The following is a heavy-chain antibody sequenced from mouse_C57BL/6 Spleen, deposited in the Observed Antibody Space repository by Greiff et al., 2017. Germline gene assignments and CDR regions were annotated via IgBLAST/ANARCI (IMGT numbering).Heavy chain of an antibody. CDR1: GFSLTSYG. J-gene: IGHJ1*03. Sequence: VQLQQSGPGLVAPSQCLSITCTVSGFSLTSYGVSWVRQPPGKGLEWLGVIWGDGSTNYHSALISRLSISKYNSKSQVFLTLNILQTDDTATYYCAKDPRGYFDVWGTGPTVTVSS. V-gene: IGHV2-3*01. CDR2: IWGDGST. CDR3: AKDPRGYFDV. D-gene: IGHD2-10*02.